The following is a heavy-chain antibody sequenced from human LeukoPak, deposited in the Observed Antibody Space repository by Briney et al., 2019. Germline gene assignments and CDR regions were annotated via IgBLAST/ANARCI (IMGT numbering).Heavy chain of an antibody. Sequence: TGGSLRLSCAASGLTFRNYWMHWVRQAPGKGLEWVSGISGSGGNTYYADSVKGRFTISRGSSRNTLYLQMNSLRAEDTALYYCAKLRDTTGYSPVDYWGQGTLVTVSS. CDR1: GLTFRNYW. D-gene: IGHD3-22*01. CDR3: AKLRDTTGYSPVDY. CDR2: ISGSGGNT. V-gene: IGHV3-23*01. J-gene: IGHJ4*02.